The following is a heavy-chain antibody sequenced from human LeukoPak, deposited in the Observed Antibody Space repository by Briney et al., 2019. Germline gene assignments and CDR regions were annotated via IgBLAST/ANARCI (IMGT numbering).Heavy chain of an antibody. D-gene: IGHD2-15*01. V-gene: IGHV5-51*01. J-gene: IGHJ3*02. CDR3: ARHSVFRGRWHFSLGAFDI. Sequence: GESLKISCKGSAYSFTSYWIGWVRQMPGKGLEWMGVINPDDSDTRYSPSFQGHVTISVDRSTTTAFLQWSTLKASDTAMYYCARHSVFRGRWHFSLGAFDIWGQGTMVTVSS. CDR1: AYSFTSYW. CDR2: INPDDSDT.